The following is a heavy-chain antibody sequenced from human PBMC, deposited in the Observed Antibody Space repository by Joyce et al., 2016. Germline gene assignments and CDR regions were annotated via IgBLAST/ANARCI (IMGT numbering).Heavy chain of an antibody. CDR3: ARSQWLAPLMY. CDR1: GGPFRGFF. CDR2: INNSGDT. V-gene: IGHV4-34*01. D-gene: IGHD6-19*01. J-gene: IGHJ4*02. Sequence: QVQLQQWGAGLLKPSETLSLTCAVSGGPFRGFFWTWVRQPPGKGLEWIGDINNSGDTNYNPSLKTRVTFSVDTSKNQFSLKLTSLSAADTAVDYCARSQWLAPLMYWGQGTPVTVSS.